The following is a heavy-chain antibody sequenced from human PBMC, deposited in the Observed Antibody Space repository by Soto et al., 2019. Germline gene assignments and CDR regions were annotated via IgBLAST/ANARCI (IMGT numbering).Heavy chain of an antibody. CDR3: AATVLLWFGELLEGPSDY. CDR1: GFTFTSSA. V-gene: IGHV1-58*01. CDR2: IVVGSGNT. Sequence: SVKVSCKASGFTFTSSAVQWVRQARGQRLEWIGWIVVGSGNTNYAQKFQERVTITRDMSTSTAYMELSSLRSEDTAVYYCAATVLLWFGELLEGPSDYWGQGTLVTVSS. D-gene: IGHD3-10*01. J-gene: IGHJ4*02.